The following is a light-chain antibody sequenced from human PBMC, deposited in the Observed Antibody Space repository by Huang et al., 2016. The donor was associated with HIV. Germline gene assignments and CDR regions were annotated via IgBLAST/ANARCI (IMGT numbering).Light chain of an antibody. Sequence: EIVMTQSPATLSVSPGERATLSCRSSQSVSSNLDWYQQKPGQAPRLLIYGSSTRATSIPARVSGSGSWTEFTLTSSSLQSEYFAVYYCQQYNNWPKVFTFGPGTKVDIK. CDR3: QQYNNWPKVFT. CDR2: GSS. CDR1: QSVSSN. J-gene: IGKJ3*01. V-gene: IGKV3-15*01.